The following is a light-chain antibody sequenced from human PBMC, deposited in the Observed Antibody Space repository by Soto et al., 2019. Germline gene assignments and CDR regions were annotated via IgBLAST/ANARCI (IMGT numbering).Light chain of an antibody. CDR1: QGINNW. J-gene: IGKJ5*01. CDR2: AAS. CDR3: QQANSFPIT. Sequence: DIQMTQSPSSVSASVGDRVTITCRASQGINNWLAWYQQKPGKAPKLLIYAASNLQSGVPSRFSGSGSGTDYTLTISSLQPEDFATSFCQQANSFPITFGQGTRLAIK. V-gene: IGKV1D-12*01.